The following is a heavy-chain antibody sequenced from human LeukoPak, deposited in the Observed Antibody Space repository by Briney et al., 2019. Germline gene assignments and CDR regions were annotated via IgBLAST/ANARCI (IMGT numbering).Heavy chain of an antibody. V-gene: IGHV4-39*07. Sequence: PSETLSLTCTVSGGSISSSSYYWGWIRQPPGKGLEWIGSIYYSGSTNYNPSLNSRVTISVDTSKSQFSLNLSSVTAADTAVYHCASGEVAATQGPFDNWGQGTLVTVSS. CDR2: IYYSGST. J-gene: IGHJ4*02. D-gene: IGHD2-15*01. CDR3: ASGEVAATQGPFDN. CDR1: GGSISSSSYY.